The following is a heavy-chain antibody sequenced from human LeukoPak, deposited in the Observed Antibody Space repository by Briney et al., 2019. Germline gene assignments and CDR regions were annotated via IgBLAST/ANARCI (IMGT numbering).Heavy chain of an antibody. D-gene: IGHD4/OR15-4a*01. CDR1: GVTFSSYA. J-gene: IGHJ4*02. Sequence: GGSLRLSCAASGVTFSSYAMHWVRQAPGKGLEWVAVISYDGSNKYYADSVKGRFTISRDNSKNTLYLQMNSLRAEDTAVYYCARDPNGYYFDYWGQGTLVTVSS. CDR2: ISYDGSNK. V-gene: IGHV3-30-3*01. CDR3: ARDPNGYYFDY.